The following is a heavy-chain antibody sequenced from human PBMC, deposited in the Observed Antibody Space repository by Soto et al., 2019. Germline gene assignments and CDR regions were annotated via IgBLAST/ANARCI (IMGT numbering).Heavy chain of an antibody. J-gene: IGHJ4*02. CDR2: INPSGGST. CDR1: GYAFTSYY. Sequence: GASVKVSCKASGYAFTSYYMHWVRQAPGQGLEWMGIINPSGGSTSYAQKFQGRVTMTRDTSTSTVYMELSSLRSEGTAVYYCARYCSSTSCQQDXDYWGQGTLVTVSS. D-gene: IGHD2-2*01. V-gene: IGHV1-46*03. CDR3: ARYCSSTSCQQDXDY.